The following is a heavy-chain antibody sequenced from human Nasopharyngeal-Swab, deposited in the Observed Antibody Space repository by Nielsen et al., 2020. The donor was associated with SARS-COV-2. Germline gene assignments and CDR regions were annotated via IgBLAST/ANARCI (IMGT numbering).Heavy chain of an antibody. CDR2: VDSSGST. D-gene: IGHD2-2*01. J-gene: IGHJ6*02. Sequence: GSLRLSCTVSGGSISSYYWSWIRQPPGKGLEWIGCVDSSGSTNYKPSLKSRVTISVDTSKNQFSLNLSSVTAADTAVYYCGRGACSIITCYENVDVWGQGTTVTVSS. V-gene: IGHV4-59*13. CDR3: GRGACSIITCYENVDV. CDR1: GGSISSYY.